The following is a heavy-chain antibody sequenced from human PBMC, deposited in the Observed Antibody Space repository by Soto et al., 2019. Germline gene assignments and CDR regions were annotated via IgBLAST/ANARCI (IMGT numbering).Heavy chain of an antibody. J-gene: IGHJ4*01. V-gene: IGHV1-8*01. CDR2: MNPSSGNT. CDR3: ARTRLCGGDCYSAYYFDF. CDR1: GYTFTNYD. D-gene: IGHD2-21*02. Sequence: ASVKVCCKASGYTFTNYDINWVRQATGQGLEWMGWMNPSSGNTGYVQKFQGRVTMTRNTSTSTAYMELTSLTSDDTAVYYCARTRLCGGDCYSAYYFDFWGQ.